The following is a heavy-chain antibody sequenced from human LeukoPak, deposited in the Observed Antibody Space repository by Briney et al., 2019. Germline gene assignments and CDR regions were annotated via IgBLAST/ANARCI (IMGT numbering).Heavy chain of an antibody. CDR1: GGSISSYY. CDR3: ARARVWYSSGWRAFDI. V-gene: IGHV4-59*01. D-gene: IGHD6-19*01. J-gene: IGHJ3*02. Sequence: SETLSLTCSVSGGSISSYYWSWIRQPPGKGLEWIGYIYYSESTNYNPSLKSRSTISVDTSKNHFSLKLSSVTAADTAVYYCARARVWYSSGWRAFDIWGQGTMVTVSS. CDR2: IYYSEST.